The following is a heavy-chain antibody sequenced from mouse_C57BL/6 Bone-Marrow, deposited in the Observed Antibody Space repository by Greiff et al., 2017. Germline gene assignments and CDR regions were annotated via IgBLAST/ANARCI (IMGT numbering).Heavy chain of an antibody. V-gene: IGHV1-78*01. CDR3: ARHYYYGSRYFDY. CDR2: IYPRDGST. J-gene: IGHJ2*01. Sequence: LQESDAELVKPGASVKISCKVSGYTFTDHTIHWMKQRPEQGLEWIGYIYPRDGSTKYNEKFKGKATLTADKSSSTAYMQLNSLTSEDSAVYCCARHYYYGSRYFDYWGQGTTLTVSS. CDR1: GYTFTDHT. D-gene: IGHD1-1*01.